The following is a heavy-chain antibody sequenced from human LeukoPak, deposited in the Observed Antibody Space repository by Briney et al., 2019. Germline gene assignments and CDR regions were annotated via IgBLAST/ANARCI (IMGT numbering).Heavy chain of an antibody. D-gene: IGHD1-26*01. CDR3: AKGLNSGSYYYYYYGMDV. CDR1: GFTFSSYG. Sequence: GGSLRLSCAASGFTFSSYGMYWVRQAPGKGLEWVAVISFDGNKKHYADSVKGRFTIPRDNSKNTLDLQMSSLRAEDTAVYYCAKGLNSGSYYYYYYGMDVWGQGTTVTVSS. V-gene: IGHV3-30*18. J-gene: IGHJ6*02. CDR2: ISFDGNKK.